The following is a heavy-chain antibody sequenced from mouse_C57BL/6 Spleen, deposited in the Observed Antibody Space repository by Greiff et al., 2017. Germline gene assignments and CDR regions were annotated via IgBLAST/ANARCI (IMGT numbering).Heavy chain of an antibody. D-gene: IGHD1-1*01. Sequence: QVTLKVSGPGILQPSQTLSLTCSFSGFSLSTFGMGVGWIRQPSGKGLEWLAHIWWDDDKYYNPALKSRLTISKDTSKNQVFLKIANVDTADTATYYCARIAYLYYYGSSWFAYWGQGTLVTVSA. V-gene: IGHV8-8*01. CDR1: GFSLSTFGMG. CDR2: IWWDDDK. J-gene: IGHJ3*01. CDR3: ARIAYLYYYGSSWFAY.